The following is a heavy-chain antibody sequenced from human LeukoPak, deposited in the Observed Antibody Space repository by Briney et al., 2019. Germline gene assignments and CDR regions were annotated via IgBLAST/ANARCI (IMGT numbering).Heavy chain of an antibody. J-gene: IGHJ6*02. V-gene: IGHV3-72*01. Sequence: GGSLRLSCVASGFTFSDYYMDWVRQAPGKGLEWVGRIRNKANSITTEYAASVKDRYTVSRDDSKNSLYQQMNSLNTEDTAVYYCARGAGSSRPSYYHGLDVWGQGTTVTVSS. CDR1: GFTFSDYY. CDR2: IRNKANSITT. D-gene: IGHD2-2*01. CDR3: ARGAGSSRPSYYHGLDV.